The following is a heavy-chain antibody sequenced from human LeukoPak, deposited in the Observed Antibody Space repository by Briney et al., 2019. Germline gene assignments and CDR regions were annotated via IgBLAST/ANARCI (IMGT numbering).Heavy chain of an antibody. CDR1: GFTFSSYW. V-gene: IGHV3-7*04. J-gene: IGHJ4*02. D-gene: IGHD6-19*01. CDR3: ARTYSSFDY. Sequence: GGSLRLSCAASGFTFSSYWMSWVRQAPGKGLEWVANIKQDGSEKYYVDSVKGRFTNSRDNTKNTLYLQMNSLRAEDTAVYYCARTYSSFDYWGQGTLVTVSS. CDR2: IKQDGSEK.